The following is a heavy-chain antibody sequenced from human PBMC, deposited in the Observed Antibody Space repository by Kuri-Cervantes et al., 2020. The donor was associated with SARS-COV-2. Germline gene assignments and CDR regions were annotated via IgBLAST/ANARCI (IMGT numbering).Heavy chain of an antibody. CDR1: GFTCSSYA. Sequence: GESLKISCAASGFTCSSYAMHWVRQAPGKGLEWVAVISYDGSNKYYADSVKGRFTISRDNSKSTLYLQMNSLRAEDTAVYYCAFSGGDRYYFDYWGQGTLVTVSS. D-gene: IGHD2-21*02. CDR2: ISYDGSNK. J-gene: IGHJ4*02. CDR3: AFSGGDRYYFDY. V-gene: IGHV3-30-3*01.